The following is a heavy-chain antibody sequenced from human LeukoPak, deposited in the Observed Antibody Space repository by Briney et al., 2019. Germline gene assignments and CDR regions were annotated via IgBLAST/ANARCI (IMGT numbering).Heavy chain of an antibody. Sequence: SETLSLTCAVSAYSISSGYYWGWIRQPPGKGLEWIGTIYHSASTSYNPSLKSRVTISVDTSKNQFSLKLGSVTAADTAVYYCARGSTAMADFDYWGQGTLVTVSS. CDR2: IYHSAST. CDR1: AYSISSGYY. CDR3: ARGSTAMADFDY. V-gene: IGHV4-38-2*01. D-gene: IGHD5-18*01. J-gene: IGHJ4*02.